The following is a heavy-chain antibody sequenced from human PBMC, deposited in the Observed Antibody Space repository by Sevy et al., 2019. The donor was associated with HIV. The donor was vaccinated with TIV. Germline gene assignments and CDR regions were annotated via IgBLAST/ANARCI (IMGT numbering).Heavy chain of an antibody. V-gene: IGHV1-2*02. D-gene: IGHD4-17*01. Sequence: GPVKVSCKASGYIFSDYYIHWVRQAPGQGLEWMAWINSDSGVTNYAQRFQGEVTVTRDTSLRTAYLELTNLKSNDTAIYYCARLTTQPTSDLYGLDVWGQGTTVTVSS. J-gene: IGHJ6*02. CDR1: GYIFSDYY. CDR2: INSDSGVT. CDR3: ARLTTQPTSDLYGLDV.